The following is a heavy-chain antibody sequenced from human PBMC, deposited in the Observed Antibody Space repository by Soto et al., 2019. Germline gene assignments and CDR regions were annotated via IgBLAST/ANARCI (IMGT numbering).Heavy chain of an antibody. CDR2: IYPSGMP. J-gene: IGHJ4*02. CDR3: ARERGGYGLSDS. CDR1: GGSISNAAYS. Sequence: QLQLQESGSGLVKPSHTLSLTCTVSGGSISNAAYSWSWIRQPPGKGLEWIGYIYPSGMPFYNPSLRSRVTISIDRSNEQFSLNLKSVTAADTAVYYCARERGGYGLSDSWGQGTLLTVSS. D-gene: IGHD5-18*01. V-gene: IGHV4-30-2*01.